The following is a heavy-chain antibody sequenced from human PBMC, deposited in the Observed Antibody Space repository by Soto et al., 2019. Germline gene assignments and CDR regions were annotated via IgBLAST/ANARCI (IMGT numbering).Heavy chain of an antibody. J-gene: IGHJ3*02. CDR1: GFTFDDYA. D-gene: IGHD4-17*01. V-gene: IGHV3-9*01. CDR3: AKDHVDYAFYI. CDR2: ISWNSGSI. Sequence: EVQLVESGGGLVQPGRSLRLSCAASGFTFDDYAIHWVRQAPGKGLEWVSGISWNSGSIGYADSVKGRFTISRDNAKNSLYLQMNSLSAEDTALYYCAKDHVDYAFYIWGQGTMVTVSS.